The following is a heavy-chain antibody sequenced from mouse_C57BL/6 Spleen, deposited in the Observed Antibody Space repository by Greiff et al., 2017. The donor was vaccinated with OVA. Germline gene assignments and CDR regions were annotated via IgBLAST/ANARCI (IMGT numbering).Heavy chain of an antibody. J-gene: IGHJ4*01. V-gene: IGHV1-59*01. CDR2: IDPSDSYT. D-gene: IGHD2-4*01. Sequence: VKLQQPGAELVRPGTSVKLSCKASGYTFTRYWMHWVKQRPGQGLEWIGVIDPSDSYTNYNQKFKGKATLTVDTSSSTAYMQLSSLTSEDSAVYYCASYDYDGAMDYWGQGTSVTVSS. CDR3: ASYDYDGAMDY. CDR1: GYTFTRYW.